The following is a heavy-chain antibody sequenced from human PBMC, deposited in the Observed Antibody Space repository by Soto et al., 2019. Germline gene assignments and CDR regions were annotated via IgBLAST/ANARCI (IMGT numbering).Heavy chain of an antibody. J-gene: IGHJ5*01. CDR1: GGSISSTNYY. Sequence: QLQLQESGPGLVKPSETLSLTCTVSGGSISSTNYYWGWIRQPPGKGLEWIGSIYYRGSTYYIPSLKSRVTISVVTSKNQFSLNLSSVTAADTAVYYCARRRYYDSSGYFDYWGHGTLVTVSS. CDR3: ARRRYYDSSGYFDY. CDR2: IYYRGST. V-gene: IGHV4-39*01. D-gene: IGHD3-22*01.